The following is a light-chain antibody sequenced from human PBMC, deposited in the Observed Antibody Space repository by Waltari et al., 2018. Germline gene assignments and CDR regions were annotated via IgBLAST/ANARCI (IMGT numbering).Light chain of an antibody. Sequence: QSAMHQPRQVSGSPGQTVTIPCTGTRSDADSYNLVSWYQQHPGKAPKLMIDDVSNRPSGVPDRFSGSNAGNTASLTISGLQAEDEADYYCCSYAGSYTWVFGGGTKLTV. J-gene: IGLJ2*01. V-gene: IGLV2-11*01. CDR2: DVS. CDR3: CSYAGSYTWV. CDR1: RSDADSYNL.